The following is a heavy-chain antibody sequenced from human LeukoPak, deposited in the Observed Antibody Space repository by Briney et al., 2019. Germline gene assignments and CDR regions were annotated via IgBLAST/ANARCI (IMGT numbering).Heavy chain of an antibody. V-gene: IGHV3-23*01. CDR2: ISVSGGST. CDR1: GFTFSSYA. CDR3: AKSVRYFVLY. J-gene: IGHJ4*02. Sequence: PRGSLRLSCAASGFTFSSYAMSSVRQAPGKWLEWVSSISVSGGSTYYADSVKGRFTISRDNSKNTRYLQMNSLRAQETAVYYCAKSVRYFVLYWGQGTLVTVSS. D-gene: IGHD3-9*01.